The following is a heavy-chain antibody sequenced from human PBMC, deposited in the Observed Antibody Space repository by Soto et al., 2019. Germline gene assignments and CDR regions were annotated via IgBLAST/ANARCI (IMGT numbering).Heavy chain of an antibody. CDR3: ARERRMMLRGVYSHYGMDV. CDR1: EFTVSANY. D-gene: IGHD2-8*02. V-gene: IGHV3-53*04. J-gene: IGHJ6*02. CDR2: IYSGGNT. Sequence: QLVESGGGLVQPGGSLRLSCAASEFTVSANYMSWVRQAPGQGLVWVTIIYSGGNTYYGDSVKGRVTISRDNSKNTVFLQLNSARTEDTAVYYCARERRMMLRGVYSHYGMDVWGQGNRVSVSS.